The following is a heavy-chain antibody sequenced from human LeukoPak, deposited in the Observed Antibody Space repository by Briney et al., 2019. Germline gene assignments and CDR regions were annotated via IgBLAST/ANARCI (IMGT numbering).Heavy chain of an antibody. CDR1: GFSLSSYA. J-gene: IGHJ4*02. Sequence: GGSLKLSCAASGFSLSSYAMSWVRQAPGKGLEWVSGIRGSDGSTYYADSVKGRFTLSRDNSKNTLYLQMNRLRAEDTAVYYCAKIRMAGSSTWYPNDYWGQGTLVTVSS. D-gene: IGHD6-13*01. CDR3: AKIRMAGSSTWYPNDY. V-gene: IGHV3-23*01. CDR2: IRGSDGST.